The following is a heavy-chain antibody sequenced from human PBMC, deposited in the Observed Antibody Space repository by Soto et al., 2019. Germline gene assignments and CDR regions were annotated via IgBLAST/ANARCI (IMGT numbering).Heavy chain of an antibody. D-gene: IGHD3-3*01. CDR2: ISAYNGNT. V-gene: IGHV1-18*01. CDR3: ARSGLNYDFWSGYYPILGRWNYYYGMDV. Sequence: ASVKVSCKASGYTFTSYGISWVRQAPGQGLEWMGWISAYNGNTNYAQKLQGRVTMTTDTSTSTAYMELRSLRSDDTAVYYCARSGLNYDFWSGYYPILGRWNYYYGMDVWGQGTTVTVSS. CDR1: GYTFTSYG. J-gene: IGHJ6*02.